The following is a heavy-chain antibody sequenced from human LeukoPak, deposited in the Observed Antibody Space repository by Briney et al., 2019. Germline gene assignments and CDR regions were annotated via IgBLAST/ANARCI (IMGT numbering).Heavy chain of an antibody. Sequence: GGSLRFSCAASGFTFSTYGMHWVRQAPGKGLEWVSLIWYDGSKKYYADSVKGRFTISRDNSKNTLYLQMSSLRAEDTAVYYCASTISSAYYHSLDYWGQGTLVTVSS. CDR2: IWYDGSKK. V-gene: IGHV3-33*01. CDR3: ASTISSAYYHSLDY. J-gene: IGHJ4*02. CDR1: GFTFSTYG. D-gene: IGHD3-22*01.